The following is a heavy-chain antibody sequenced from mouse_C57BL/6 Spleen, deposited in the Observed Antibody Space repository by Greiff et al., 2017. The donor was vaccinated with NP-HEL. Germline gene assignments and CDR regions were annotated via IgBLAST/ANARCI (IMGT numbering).Heavy chain of an antibody. D-gene: IGHD2-3*01. J-gene: IGHJ3*01. V-gene: IGHV1-80*01. CDR2: IYPGDGDT. CDR1: GYAFSSYW. CDR3: ARSGDGGFAY. Sequence: VKLQESGAELVKPGASVKISCKASGYAFSSYWMNWVKQRPGKGLEWIGQIYPGDGDTNYNGKFKGKATLTADKSSSTAYMQLSSLTSEDSAVYFCARSGDGGFAYWGQGTLVTVSA.